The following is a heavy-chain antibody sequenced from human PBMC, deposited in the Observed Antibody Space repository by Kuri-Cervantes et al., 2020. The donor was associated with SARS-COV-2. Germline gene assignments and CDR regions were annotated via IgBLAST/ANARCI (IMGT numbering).Heavy chain of an antibody. J-gene: IGHJ4*02. CDR3: ASGGDCSSTSCYRAEVN. V-gene: IGHV3-7*01. D-gene: IGHD2-2*02. CDR2: IKQDGSEK. Sequence: GGSLRLSCAASGFTFSSYWMSWVRQAPGKGLEWVANIKQDGSEKYYVDSVKGRFTISRDNAKNSLYLQMNSLRAGDTAVYYCASGGDCSSTSCYRAEVNWGQGTLVTVSS. CDR1: GFTFSSYW.